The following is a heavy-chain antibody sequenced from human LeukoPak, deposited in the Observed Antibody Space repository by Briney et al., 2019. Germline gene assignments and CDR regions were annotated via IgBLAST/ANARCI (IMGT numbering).Heavy chain of an antibody. D-gene: IGHD3-3*01. V-gene: IGHV4-34*01. CDR1: GGSFSGYY. Sequence: PSETLSLTCAVYGGSFSGYYWSWIRQPPGKGLEWIGEINHSGSTNYNPSLKSRVTISVDTSKNQFFLKLSSVTAADTAVYYCARGRYDFWSGYYTPIFDYWGQGTLVTVSS. J-gene: IGHJ4*02. CDR3: ARGRYDFWSGYYTPIFDY. CDR2: INHSGST.